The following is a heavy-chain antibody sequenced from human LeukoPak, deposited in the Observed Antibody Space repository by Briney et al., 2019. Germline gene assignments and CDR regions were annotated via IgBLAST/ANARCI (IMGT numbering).Heavy chain of an antibody. D-gene: IGHD3-22*01. CDR2: LSGSGITT. CDR1: GFTFSNSA. J-gene: IGHJ4*02. V-gene: IGHV3-23*01. Sequence: GGSLRLSCAASGFTFSNSAMSWVRQAPGKGLEWVSTLSGSGITTYYADSVKGRFTISRDNSKNTLYLQMNSLRAEDTAVYYCAKAPYDSSGDYWGQGTLVTVSS. CDR3: AKAPYDSSGDY.